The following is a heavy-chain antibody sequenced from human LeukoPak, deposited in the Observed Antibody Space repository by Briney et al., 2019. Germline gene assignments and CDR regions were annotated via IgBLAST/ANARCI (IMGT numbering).Heavy chain of an antibody. V-gene: IGHV4-39*01. CDR3: ARQGGSSPNYYYYYMDV. CDR2: MFYSGST. Sequence: SETLSLTCTVSGGSISSSSYYWGWIRQPPGKGLEWIGSMFYSGSTYYNPPLESRVTISVDTSKNQFSLKLSSVTAADTAVYYCARQGGSSPNYYYYYMDVWGKGTTVTVSS. CDR1: GGSISSSSYY. J-gene: IGHJ6*03. D-gene: IGHD6-13*01.